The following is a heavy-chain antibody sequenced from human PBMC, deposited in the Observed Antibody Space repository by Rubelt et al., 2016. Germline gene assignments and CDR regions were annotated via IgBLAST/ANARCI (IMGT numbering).Heavy chain of an antibody. Sequence: QVQLQQWGAGLLKPSETLSLTCAVYGGSFSRYYWNWIRQPPGKGLEWIGEINHSGRTNYNPSLKSRVTISVDTSKNQFSLRLSLVTASDTALYYCARSYTDYADVHFDLWGRGTLVTVSS. J-gene: IGHJ2*01. V-gene: IGHV4-34*01. D-gene: IGHD5-12*01. CDR3: ARSYTDYADVHFDL. CDR1: GGSFSRYY. CDR2: INHSGRT.